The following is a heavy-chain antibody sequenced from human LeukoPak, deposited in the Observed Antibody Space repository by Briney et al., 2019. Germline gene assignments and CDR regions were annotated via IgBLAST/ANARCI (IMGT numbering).Heavy chain of an antibody. J-gene: IGHJ3*02. V-gene: IGHV1-46*01. CDR1: GYTFTSYY. D-gene: IGHD6-19*01. CDR2: INPSGGST. CDR3: ARDLSTSCYLGSGWYSCLGPDAFDI. Sequence: ASVKVSCKASGYTFTSYYMHWVRQAPGQGLEWMGIINPSGGSTSYAQKFQGRVTMTRDMSTSTVYMELSSLRSEDTAVYYCARDLSTSCYLGSGWYSCLGPDAFDIWGQGTMVTVSS.